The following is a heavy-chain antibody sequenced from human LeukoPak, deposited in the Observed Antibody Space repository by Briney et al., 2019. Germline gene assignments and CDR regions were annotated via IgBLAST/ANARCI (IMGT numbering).Heavy chain of an antibody. V-gene: IGHV3-48*04. CDR2: ISSSGSTI. Sequence: PGGSLRLSCAASGFTFSSYGMNWVRQAPGKGLEWVSYISSSGSTIYYADSVKGRFTISRDNAKNSLYLQMNSLRAEDTAVYYCAREDVAVDYWGQGTLVTVSS. CDR1: GFTFSSYG. CDR3: AREDVAVDY. J-gene: IGHJ4*02. D-gene: IGHD2-15*01.